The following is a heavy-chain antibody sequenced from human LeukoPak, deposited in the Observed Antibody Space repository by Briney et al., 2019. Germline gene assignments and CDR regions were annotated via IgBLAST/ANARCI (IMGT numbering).Heavy chain of an antibody. J-gene: IGHJ4*02. CDR2: IKSDGSDT. D-gene: IGHD1-1*01. CDR3: ARDGYPGTTNDYFDY. CDR1: GFTFSAYW. V-gene: IGHV3-74*01. Sequence: GGSLRLSCAASGFTFSAYWMHWVRQAPGKGLVWVSRIKSDGSDTSYADSVKGRFTISRDNAKNSLYLQMNSLRAEDTAVYYCARDGYPGTTNDYFDYWGQGTLVTVSS.